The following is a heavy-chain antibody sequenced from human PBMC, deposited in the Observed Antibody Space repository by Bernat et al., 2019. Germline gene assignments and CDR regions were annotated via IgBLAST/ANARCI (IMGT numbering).Heavy chain of an antibody. J-gene: IGHJ3*02. Sequence: QVQLQESGPGLVKPSETLSLTCTVSGGSISSYYWSWIRQPPGKGLEWIGYIYYSGSTNYNPSLKSRVTISVGTSKNQFSLKLSSVTAADTAVYYCARHGYDYIWGSYRYTGVAAFDIWGQGTMVSVSS. V-gene: IGHV4-59*08. CDR3: ARHGYDYIWGSYRYTGVAAFDI. CDR2: IYYSGST. D-gene: IGHD3-16*02. CDR1: GGSISSYY.